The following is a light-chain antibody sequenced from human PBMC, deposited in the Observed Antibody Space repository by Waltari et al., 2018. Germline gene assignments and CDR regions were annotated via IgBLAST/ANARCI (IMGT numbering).Light chain of an antibody. Sequence: DIQMTQSPSSLSASAGDRDTISCRASESIASYLHWYQQKPGKAPELLIYAASSLQSGVPSRFSGSGSGTDFTLTISSLQPEDFATYYCQQSYSTPPTFGQGTKVEIK. CDR3: QQSYSTPPT. J-gene: IGKJ1*01. CDR1: ESIASY. CDR2: AAS. V-gene: IGKV1-39*01.